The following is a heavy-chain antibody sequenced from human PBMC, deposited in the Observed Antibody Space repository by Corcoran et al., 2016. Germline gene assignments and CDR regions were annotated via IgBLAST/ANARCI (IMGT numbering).Heavy chain of an antibody. CDR1: GFTFSSYS. CDR3: ARADDFWSGYSPRYYYYGMDV. CDR2: ISSSSSTI. J-gene: IGHJ6*02. Sequence: EVQLVESGGGLVQPGGSLRLSCAASGFTFSSYSMNWVRQAPGKGLEWVSYISSSSSTIYYADSVKGRFTISRDNAKNSLYLQMNSLRDEDTAVYYCARADDFWSGYSPRYYYYGMDVWGQGTTVTVSS. D-gene: IGHD3-3*01. V-gene: IGHV3-48*02.